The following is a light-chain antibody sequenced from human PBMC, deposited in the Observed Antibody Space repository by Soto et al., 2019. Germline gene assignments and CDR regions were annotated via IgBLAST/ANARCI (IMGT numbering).Light chain of an antibody. V-gene: IGLV2-8*01. J-gene: IGLJ2*01. Sequence: QSALTQPPSASGSPGQSVTISCTGTINDVGGYNYVSWYQHYPGEAPKLMIYEVVKRPSGVPDRFSGSKSGNTASLTVSGLQAEDEADYYCCSYAGHTNVLFDGGTKLTVL. CDR1: INDVGGYNY. CDR2: EVV. CDR3: CSYAGHTNVL.